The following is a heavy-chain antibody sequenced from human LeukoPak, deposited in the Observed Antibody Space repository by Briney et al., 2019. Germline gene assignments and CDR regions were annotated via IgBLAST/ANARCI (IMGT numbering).Heavy chain of an antibody. Sequence: SGGSLRLSCAGSGFTFRTYWMTWVRQAPGKGLEWVANIRQDGTEKNYVDSVRGRFTISRDNAENSLYLQMNSLRPEDTAVYYCAKGGSASHNWFDPWGQGTLVTVSS. CDR2: IRQDGTEK. D-gene: IGHD2-15*01. CDR1: GFTFRTYW. V-gene: IGHV3-7*01. CDR3: AKGGSASHNWFDP. J-gene: IGHJ5*02.